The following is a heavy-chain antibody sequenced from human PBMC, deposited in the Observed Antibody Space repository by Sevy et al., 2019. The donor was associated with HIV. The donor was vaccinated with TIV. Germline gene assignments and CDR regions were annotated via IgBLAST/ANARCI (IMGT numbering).Heavy chain of an antibody. D-gene: IGHD6-13*01. CDR2: IRYDGTEK. V-gene: IGHV3-30*02. Sequence: GGSLRLSCTASRFTFSYFGMHWVRQTPGKGLEWVAFIRYDGTEKYYADSVKGRFTISRDNSKNTVSLQMGSLRPEDTAVYYCAKNTAAAGAGGFDYWGQGTLVTVSS. CDR1: RFTFSYFG. J-gene: IGHJ4*02. CDR3: AKNTAAAGAGGFDY.